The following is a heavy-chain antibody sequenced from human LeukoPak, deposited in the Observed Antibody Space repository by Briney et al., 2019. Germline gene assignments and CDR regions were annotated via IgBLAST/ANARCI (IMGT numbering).Heavy chain of an antibody. V-gene: IGHV1-8*01. D-gene: IGHD3-22*01. J-gene: IGHJ5*02. CDR2: MNPDSGNT. Sequence: ASVKVSCKASGYTFTSYDINWVRQATGQGLEWMGWMNPDSGNTGYAQKFQGRVTMTRNTSISTAYMELSSLRSEDTAVYYCARGAEGYYDSSGYVLDWRGFDPWGQGTLVTVSS. CDR3: ARGAEGYYDSSGYVLDWRGFDP. CDR1: GYTFTSYD.